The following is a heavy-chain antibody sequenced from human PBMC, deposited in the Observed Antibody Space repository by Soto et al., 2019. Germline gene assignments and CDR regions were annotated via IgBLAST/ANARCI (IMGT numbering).Heavy chain of an antibody. CDR3: AKGPGPVYSSSSDWFDP. CDR2: ISGSGGST. J-gene: IGHJ5*02. CDR1: GFTFSSYA. D-gene: IGHD6-6*01. Sequence: EVQLLESGGGLVQPGGSLRLSCAASGFTFSSYAMSWVRQAPGKGLEWVSAISGSGGSTHYADSVKGRFTISRDNSKNTLYLQMNSLRAEDTAVYYCAKGPGPVYSSSSDWFDPWGQGTLVTVSS. V-gene: IGHV3-23*01.